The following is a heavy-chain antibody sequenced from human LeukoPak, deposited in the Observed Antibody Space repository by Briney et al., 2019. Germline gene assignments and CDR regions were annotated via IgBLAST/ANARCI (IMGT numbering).Heavy chain of an antibody. Sequence: PGGSLRLSRAASGFTFSNYWMHWVRQAPGKGLVWVSRISTDGSTRHYADSVKGRFTISRDNAKNTVYLQMNSLRGEDTAVYYCARDHRSWGGFDYWGQGTLVTVSS. V-gene: IGHV3-74*01. D-gene: IGHD2-15*01. CDR3: ARDHRSWGGFDY. J-gene: IGHJ4*02. CDR1: GFTFSNYW. CDR2: ISTDGSTR.